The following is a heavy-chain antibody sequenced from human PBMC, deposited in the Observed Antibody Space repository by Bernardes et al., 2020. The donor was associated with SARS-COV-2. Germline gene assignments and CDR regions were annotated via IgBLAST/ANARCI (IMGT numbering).Heavy chain of an antibody. Sequence: GSLILSCASSGFTFSSYGMFWVRPAPGKWLEWVAYIQSDGSKKYYVDSVKGRFTISRYNSKNTLYLQVNSLRIEYTAVYYCAKELNWNYFESWGQGSLVTVSS. CDR2: IQSDGSKK. D-gene: IGHD1-20*01. CDR3: AKELNWNYFES. J-gene: IGHJ4*02. CDR1: GFTFSSYG. V-gene: IGHV3-30*02.